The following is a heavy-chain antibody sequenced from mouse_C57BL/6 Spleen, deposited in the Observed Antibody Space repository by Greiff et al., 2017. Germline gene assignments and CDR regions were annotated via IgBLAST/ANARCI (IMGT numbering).Heavy chain of an antibody. D-gene: IGHD2-4*01. CDR3: AREGLRRVYYAMDY. CDR1: GFTFSDYG. CDR2: ISSGSSTI. J-gene: IGHJ4*01. Sequence: EVKLVESGGGLVKPGGSLKLSCAASGFTFSDYGMHWVRQAPEKGLEWVAYISSGSSTIYYADTVKGRFTISRDNAKNTLFLQMTSLRSEDTAMYYCAREGLRRVYYAMDYWGQRTSVTVSS. V-gene: IGHV5-17*01.